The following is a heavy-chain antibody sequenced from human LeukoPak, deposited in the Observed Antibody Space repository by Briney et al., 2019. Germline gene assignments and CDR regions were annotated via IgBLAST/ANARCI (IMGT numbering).Heavy chain of an antibody. CDR2: ISGSGGST. CDR3: ARDRFTLVWGYYMDV. J-gene: IGHJ6*03. D-gene: IGHD2-8*02. V-gene: IGHV3-23*01. CDR1: GFTFSSYA. Sequence: GGSLRLSCAASGFTFSSYAMSWVRQAPGKGLEWVSAISGSGGSTYYADSVKGRFTISRDNSKNTLYLQMNSLRAEDTAVYYCARDRFTLVWGYYMDVWGKGTTVTVSS.